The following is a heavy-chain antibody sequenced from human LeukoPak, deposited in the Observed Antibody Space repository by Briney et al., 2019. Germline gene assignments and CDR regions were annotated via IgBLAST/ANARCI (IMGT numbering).Heavy chain of an antibody. V-gene: IGHV2-5*01. CDR1: GFSLSTSGVG. Sequence: SGPTLVKPTQTLTLTCTFSGFSLSTSGVGVGWIRQPPGKALEWLALIYWNDDKRYSPSLKSRLTITKDTSKNQVVLTMTNMDPVDTATYYCAHATLRYFDWLLYFDAFDIWGQGTMVTVSS. CDR3: AHATLRYFDWLLYFDAFDI. J-gene: IGHJ3*02. CDR2: IYWNDDK. D-gene: IGHD3-9*01.